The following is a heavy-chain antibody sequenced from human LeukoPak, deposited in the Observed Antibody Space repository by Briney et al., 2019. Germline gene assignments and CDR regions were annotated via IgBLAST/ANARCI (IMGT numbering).Heavy chain of an antibody. Sequence: PGGSLRLSCVASGFPFSSYWMTWVRQAPGKGLEWVANIKQDGSKKSYVDSVKGRFTISRDNAKNTVYLQMSDLRAEDTAVYYCAKITKATTPNYWGQGTLVTVSS. CDR1: GFPFSSYW. J-gene: IGHJ4*02. D-gene: IGHD4-17*01. CDR2: IKQDGSKK. V-gene: IGHV3-7*03. CDR3: AKITKATTPNY.